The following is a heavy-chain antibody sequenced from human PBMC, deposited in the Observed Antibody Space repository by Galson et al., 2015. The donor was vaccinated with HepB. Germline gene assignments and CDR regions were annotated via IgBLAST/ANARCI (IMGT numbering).Heavy chain of an antibody. D-gene: IGHD6-13*01. CDR3: SRDRPSGSSSEPDY. J-gene: IGHJ4*02. Sequence: SVKVSCKASGYTFTSYGISWVRQAPGQGLEWMGWISAYNGNTNNAQKLQGRGTITTYTSTSTAYMELRSLRSDDTAVYYCSRDRPSGSSSEPDYWGQGTLVTVSS. CDR1: GYTFTSYG. CDR2: ISAYNGNT. V-gene: IGHV1-18*01.